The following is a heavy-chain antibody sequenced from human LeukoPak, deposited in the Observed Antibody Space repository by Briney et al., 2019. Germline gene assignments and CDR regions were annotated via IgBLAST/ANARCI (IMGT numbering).Heavy chain of an antibody. J-gene: IGHJ4*02. CDR3: AKDAALPDPPDY. CDR1: GFTFSGHW. V-gene: IGHV3-74*01. Sequence: GGSLRLSCAASGFTFSGHWMFWVRQAPGKGLEWVSSTNSDGSSRGYTDSVKGRFTVSRDNAKNTLYLQMNSLRAEDTAVYYCAKDAALPDPPDYWGQGTLVTVSS. CDR2: TNSDGSSR. D-gene: IGHD1-14*01.